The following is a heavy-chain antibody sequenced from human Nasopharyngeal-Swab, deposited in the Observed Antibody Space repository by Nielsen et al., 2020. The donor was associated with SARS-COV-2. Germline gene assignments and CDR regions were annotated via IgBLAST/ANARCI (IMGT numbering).Heavy chain of an antibody. V-gene: IGHV3-74*01. J-gene: IGHJ3*02. CDR3: ARVETSNYYDTSGGAFDI. D-gene: IGHD3-22*01. CDR1: GFTFSSYW. Sequence: ETLSLTCAASGFTFSSYWMHWVRQAPGKGLVWVSRINSDGSSTSYADSVKGRFTISRDNAKNTLYLQMNSLRAEDTAVYYCARVETSNYYDTSGGAFDIWGQGTMVTVSS. CDR2: INSDGSST.